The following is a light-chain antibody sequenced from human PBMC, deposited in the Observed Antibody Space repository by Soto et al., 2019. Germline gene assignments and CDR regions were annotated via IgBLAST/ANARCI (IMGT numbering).Light chain of an antibody. Sequence: EIVMTQSPATLSVSPGERATLSCRASQSVSSNLAWYQQKPGQAPRLLIYGASTRATGVPARFSGSGSGTEFTLTISSLQSEDFPIYYCHQYHRWRGFGHGTKVEI. CDR3: HQYHRWRG. V-gene: IGKV3-15*01. J-gene: IGKJ2*03. CDR2: GAS. CDR1: QSVSSN.